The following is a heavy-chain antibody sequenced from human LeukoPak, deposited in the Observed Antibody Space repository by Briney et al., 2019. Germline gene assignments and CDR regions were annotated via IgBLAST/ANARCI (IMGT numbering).Heavy chain of an antibody. CDR2: IRSNTYGGTT. D-gene: IGHD4-17*01. Sequence: GRSLRLSCTASGFIFADYAMSWVRQAPGKGLEWVSFIRSNTYGGTTEYAASVKGRFTISRDDSKSIAYLQMNSLKTEDTAMYYCARGDYCDYLDYWGQGTLVTVSS. V-gene: IGHV3-49*04. J-gene: IGHJ4*02. CDR1: GFIFADYA. CDR3: ARGDYCDYLDY.